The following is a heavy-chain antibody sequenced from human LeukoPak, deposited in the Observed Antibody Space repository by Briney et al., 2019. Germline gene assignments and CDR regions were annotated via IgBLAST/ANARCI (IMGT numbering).Heavy chain of an antibody. CDR3: ARGITMVRVLNWFDP. D-gene: IGHD3-10*01. V-gene: IGHV5-51*01. J-gene: IGHJ5*02. CDR2: IYPGDSDT. Sequence: GESLKISRKGSGYTFTNYWIGWVRQMPGKGLEWMGLIYPGDSDTRYSPSFQGQVTISADKSISTAYLQWSSLKASDTATYYCARGITMVRVLNWFDPWGQGTLVTVSS. CDR1: GYTFTNYW.